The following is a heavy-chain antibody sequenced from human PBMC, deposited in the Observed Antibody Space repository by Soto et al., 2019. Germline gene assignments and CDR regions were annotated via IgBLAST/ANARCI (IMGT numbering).Heavy chain of an antibody. D-gene: IGHD6-13*01. Sequence: GGSLRLSCADSGFTFSSYEMNWVRQAPGKGLEWVSYISSSGSTIYYADSVKGRFTISRDNAKNSLYLQMNSLRAEDTAVYYCARDMSHSSSWYDDAFDIWGQGTMVTVSS. CDR2: ISSSGSTI. CDR1: GFTFSSYE. J-gene: IGHJ3*02. V-gene: IGHV3-48*03. CDR3: ARDMSHSSSWYDDAFDI.